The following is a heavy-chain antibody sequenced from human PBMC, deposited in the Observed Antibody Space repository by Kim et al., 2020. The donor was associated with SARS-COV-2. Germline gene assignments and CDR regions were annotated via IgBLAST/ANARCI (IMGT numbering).Heavy chain of an antibody. CDR1: GFTFSSNA. CDR2: IYASGIIT. Sequence: GGSLRLSCAASGFTFSSNAMTWVRQAPGKGLEWVSVIYASGIITYYADSVKGRFTISRDNSKNTLYLQMNSLRAEDTAVYYCARASYRCGGGTCQFRFFDYWGQGTLVIVSS. V-gene: IGHV3-23*03. CDR3: ARASYRCGGGTCQFRFFDY. J-gene: IGHJ4*02. D-gene: IGHD2-15*01.